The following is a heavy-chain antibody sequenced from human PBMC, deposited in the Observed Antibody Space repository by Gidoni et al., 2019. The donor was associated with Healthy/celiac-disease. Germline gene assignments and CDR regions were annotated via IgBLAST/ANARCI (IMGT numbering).Heavy chain of an antibody. CDR2: IYHSGST. Sequence: QLQLQESGSGLVKPSQTLSLTCAVSGGSISSGGYSWSWPRQPPGKGLEWIGYIYHSGSTYYNPSLKSRVTISVDRSKNQFSLKLSSVTAADTAVYYCARECGRVCYDILTGYPHKNAFDIWGQGTMVTVSS. J-gene: IGHJ3*02. D-gene: IGHD3-9*01. CDR3: ARECGRVCYDILTGYPHKNAFDI. CDR1: GGSISSGGYS. V-gene: IGHV4-30-2*01.